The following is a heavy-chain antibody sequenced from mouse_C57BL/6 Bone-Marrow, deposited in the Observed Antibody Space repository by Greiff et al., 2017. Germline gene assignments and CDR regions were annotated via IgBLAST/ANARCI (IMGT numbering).Heavy chain of an antibody. V-gene: IGHV1-54*01. CDR2: INPGSGGT. CDR1: GYAFTNYL. CDR3: ARLPYYYGSTYAMDY. J-gene: IGHJ4*01. D-gene: IGHD1-1*01. Sequence: QVQLQQSGAELVRPWTSVKVSCKASGYAFTNYLIEWVKQRPGQGLEWIGVINPGSGGTNYNEKFKGKATLTADKSSSTAYMQLSSLTSEDSAVYFCARLPYYYGSTYAMDYRGQGTSVTVSS.